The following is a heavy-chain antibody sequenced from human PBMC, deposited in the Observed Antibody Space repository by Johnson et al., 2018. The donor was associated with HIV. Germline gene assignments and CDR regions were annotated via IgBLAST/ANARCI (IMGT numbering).Heavy chain of an antibody. V-gene: IGHV3-15*01. CDR3: TTGDCGGGNGSCHAFDF. J-gene: IGHJ3*01. D-gene: IGHD2-21*01. CDR2: IKSKTDGGTT. Sequence: VQLVESGGGLVKPGGSLRLSCAASGFTFNNAWMSWVRQAPGKGLEWVGRIKSKTDGGTTDYATPVKGRFTFSRDDSKNTFYLDMKSLKTEDTGGYYCTTGDCGGGNGSCHAFDFWGQGTMGTVST. CDR1: GFTFNNAW.